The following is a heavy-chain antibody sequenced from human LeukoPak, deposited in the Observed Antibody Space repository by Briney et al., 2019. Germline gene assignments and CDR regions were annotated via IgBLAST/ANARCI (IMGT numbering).Heavy chain of an antibody. CDR3: ARDSAAAGPYYYYGMDV. V-gene: IGHV1-46*01. Sequence: GASVKVSCKASGYTFTSYYMHWVRQAPGQGLEWMGIINPSGGSTSYAQKFQGRVTMTRDTSTSTVYMELSSLRSEDTAVYYCARDSAAAGPYYYYGMDVWGQGTTVTVSS. CDR2: INPSGGST. CDR1: GYTFTSYY. J-gene: IGHJ6*02. D-gene: IGHD6-13*01.